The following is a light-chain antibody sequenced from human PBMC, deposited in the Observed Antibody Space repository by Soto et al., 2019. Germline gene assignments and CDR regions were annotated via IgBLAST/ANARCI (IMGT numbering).Light chain of an antibody. CDR2: DAS. V-gene: IGKV1-5*01. CDR3: QQYNSYPYT. CDR1: QSISSW. J-gene: IGKJ2*01. Sequence: DIQMTQSPSTLSASVGDRVNITCRASQSISSWLAWYQQKPGKAPKLLTYDASSLESGVPSRCSGSGSGTEFPLTIISLQPDDFATYYCQQYNSYPYTFGQGTKLEIK.